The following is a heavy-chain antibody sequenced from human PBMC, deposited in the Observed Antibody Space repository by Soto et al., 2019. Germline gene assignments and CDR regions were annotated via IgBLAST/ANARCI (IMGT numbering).Heavy chain of an antibody. CDR3: AKAGYSSSWYFDY. J-gene: IGHJ4*02. V-gene: IGHV3-23*01. CDR2: ISGSGGST. CDR1: GFTFSSYA. D-gene: IGHD6-13*01. Sequence: EVQLLESGGGLVQPGGSLRLSCAASGFTFSSYAMSWVRQDPGKGLEWVSAISGSGGSTYYADSVKGRFTISRDNSKNTLYLQMNSLRAEDTAVYYCAKAGYSSSWYFDYWGQGTLVTVSS.